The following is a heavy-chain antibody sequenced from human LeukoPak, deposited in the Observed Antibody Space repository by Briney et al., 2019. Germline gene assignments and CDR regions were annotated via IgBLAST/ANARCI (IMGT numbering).Heavy chain of an antibody. CDR2: ISSSSSYI. J-gene: IGHJ5*02. CDR1: GFTFSSYS. CDR3: ATRIAAAGSLDP. Sequence: PGGSLRLSCAASGFTFSSYSMNWVRQAPGKGLEWVSSISSSSSYIYYADSVKGRFTISRDNAKNSLYLQMNSLRAEDTAAYYCATRIAAAGSLDPWGQGTLVTVSS. D-gene: IGHD6-13*01. V-gene: IGHV3-21*01.